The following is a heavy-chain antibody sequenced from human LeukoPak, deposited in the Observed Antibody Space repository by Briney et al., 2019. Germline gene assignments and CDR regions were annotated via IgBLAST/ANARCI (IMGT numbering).Heavy chain of an antibody. D-gene: IGHD6-19*01. V-gene: IGHV4-59*01. CDR3: ARGYSSGRIDS. Sequence: PSETLSLTCTVSGGSISNYYWSWIRQPPGKGQEWIAYIYYTGSTNYNPSLKSRVTISVDTSKNQFSLKLSSVTAADTAVYHCARGYSSGRIDSWGQGTLVTVSS. J-gene: IGHJ4*02. CDR1: GGSISNYY. CDR2: IYYTGST.